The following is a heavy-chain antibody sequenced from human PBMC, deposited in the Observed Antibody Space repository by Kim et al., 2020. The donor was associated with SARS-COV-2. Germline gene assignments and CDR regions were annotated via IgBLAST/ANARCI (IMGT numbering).Heavy chain of an antibody. CDR2: ISWNSGSI. D-gene: IGHD1-26*01. Sequence: GGSLRLSCAASGFTFDDYAMYWVRQAPGKGLEWVSGISWNSGSIGYADSVKGRFTISRDNAKNSLYLQMNSLRAEDTALYYCAKDAVLHAWSREEVYAFDDWGQGTMATVSS. CDR3: AKDAVLHAWSREEVYAFDD. V-gene: IGHV3-9*01. CDR1: GFTFDDYA. J-gene: IGHJ3*01.